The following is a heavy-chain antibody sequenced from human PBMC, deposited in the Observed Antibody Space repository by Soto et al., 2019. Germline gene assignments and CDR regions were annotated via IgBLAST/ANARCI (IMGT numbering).Heavy chain of an antibody. CDR3: ARERRDYDFWSGYYRHQYYYYGMDV. CDR1: GYTFTGYY. V-gene: IGHV1-2*04. CDR2: INPNSGGT. J-gene: IGHJ6*02. Sequence: ASVKVFCKASGYTFTGYYMHWVRQAPGQGLEWMGWINPNSGGTNYAQKFQGWVTMTRDTSISTAYMELSRLRSDDTAVYYCARERRDYDFWSGYYRHQYYYYGMDVWGQGTTVTVSS. D-gene: IGHD3-3*01.